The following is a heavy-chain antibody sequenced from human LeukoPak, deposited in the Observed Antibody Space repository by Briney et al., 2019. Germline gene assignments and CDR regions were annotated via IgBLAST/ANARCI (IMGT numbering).Heavy chain of an antibody. CDR3: AKGSQKIDY. J-gene: IGHJ4*02. V-gene: IGHV3-23*01. CDR1: GFTFSSYA. CDR2: ISGNGVST. Sequence: GGSLRLSCATSGFTFSSYAMSWVRQAPEKGLEWVSAISGNGVSTYYADSVKGRFTISRDNSKNTMYLQMNSLRAEDTAVFYCAKGSQKIDYWGQGTLVTVSS.